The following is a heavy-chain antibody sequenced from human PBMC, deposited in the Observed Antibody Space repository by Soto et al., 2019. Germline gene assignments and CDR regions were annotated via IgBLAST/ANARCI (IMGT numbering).Heavy chain of an antibody. D-gene: IGHD1-1*01. Sequence: EVQLLESGGGLVQPGGSLRLSCAASGFTFSSYAMSWVRQAPGKGLEWVSAISGSGGSTYYADSVKGRFTIPRDNSKNTLYLQMNSLRAEDTAVYYCAKDLGLERRGFDYWGQGTLVTVSS. CDR1: GFTFSSYA. CDR2: ISGSGGST. CDR3: AKDLGLERRGFDY. J-gene: IGHJ4*02. V-gene: IGHV3-23*01.